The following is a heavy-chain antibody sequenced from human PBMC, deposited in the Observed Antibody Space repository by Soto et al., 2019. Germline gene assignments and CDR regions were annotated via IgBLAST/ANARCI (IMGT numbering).Heavy chain of an antibody. CDR1: GCTFTGYY. Sequence: QVQLVQSGAEVKKPGASVKVACKASGCTFTGYYMHWVRQAPGQGLEWMGWINPNSGGTNYAQKFQGRVTMTRDTSISTAYMELSRLRSDDTAVYYCARGTPPWAAAGHNWFDPWGQGTLVTVSS. CDR2: INPNSGGT. V-gene: IGHV1-2*02. D-gene: IGHD6-13*01. J-gene: IGHJ5*02. CDR3: ARGTPPWAAAGHNWFDP.